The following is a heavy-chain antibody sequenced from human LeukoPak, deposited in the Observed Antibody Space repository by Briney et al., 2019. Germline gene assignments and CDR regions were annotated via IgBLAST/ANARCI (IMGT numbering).Heavy chain of an antibody. D-gene: IGHD3-3*02. CDR2: INPNTGGT. J-gene: IGHJ6*03. CDR1: GYTFTGYS. Sequence: ASVKVSCKASGYTFTGYSIHWVRQAPGQGLEWMGRINPNTGGTNYAQKFQGRVTMTRDTSITTAYMELSRLRSDDTAIYYCARVKSDIFHYMDVWGKGTTVTVSS. CDR3: ARVKSDIFHYMDV. V-gene: IGHV1-2*06.